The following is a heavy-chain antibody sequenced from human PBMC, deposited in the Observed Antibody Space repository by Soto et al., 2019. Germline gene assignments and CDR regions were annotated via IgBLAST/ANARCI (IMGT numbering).Heavy chain of an antibody. Sequence: SLRLSCEASGFTFSSFTMSWVRQAPGKGLGWVSGISDLGNPTYYADSVKGRFTISRDNSNNMVYLQMDSLRADDTAVYYCAKLGAGGLEYWGQGAQGTVSS. D-gene: IGHD1-26*01. CDR1: GFTFSSFT. CDR2: ISDLGNPT. J-gene: IGHJ4*02. CDR3: AKLGAGGLEY. V-gene: IGHV3-23*01.